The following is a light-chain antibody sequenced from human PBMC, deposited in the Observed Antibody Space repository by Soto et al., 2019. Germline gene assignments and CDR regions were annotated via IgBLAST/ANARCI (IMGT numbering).Light chain of an antibody. CDR3: RPYGSLPRT. Sequence: IVMTQAPVALSASPVSRATLSCSSGESVSSSYLAWYQQKPGRAPRLLIYGASSRATGIPDRFSGSGSGTDFTLTISRLEPEECAVVYCRPYGSLPRTLGQGTKVEI. V-gene: IGKV3-20*01. J-gene: IGKJ1*01. CDR2: GAS. CDR1: ESVSSSY.